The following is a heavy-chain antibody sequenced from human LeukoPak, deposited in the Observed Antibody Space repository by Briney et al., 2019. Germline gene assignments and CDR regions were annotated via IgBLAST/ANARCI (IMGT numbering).Heavy chain of an antibody. CDR3: ARRGLIAARPTGFDY. Sequence: GGSLRLSCAASRFTFSSYAMSWVRLAPGKGLEWVSAISISGVGTYYADSVKGRFTISRDNSKNTLYLQMNSLRAEDTAVYYCARRGLIAARPTGFDYWGQGTLVTVSS. CDR2: ISISGVGT. CDR1: RFTFSSYA. D-gene: IGHD6-13*01. J-gene: IGHJ4*02. V-gene: IGHV3-23*01.